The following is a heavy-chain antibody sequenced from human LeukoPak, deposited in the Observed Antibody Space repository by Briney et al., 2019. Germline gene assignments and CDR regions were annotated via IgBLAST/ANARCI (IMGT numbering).Heavy chain of an antibody. J-gene: IGHJ4*02. CDR1: GGSISSGSYY. V-gene: IGHV4-61*10. Sequence: SETLSLTCTVSGGSISSGSYYWSWIRQPAGKGLEWIGYIDSETTHYNPSLKSRVTISVDRSKNQFSLRLASVTAADTAVYYCARLVGSYIRYPDYWGQGTLVTVSS. CDR2: IDSETT. CDR3: ARLVGSYIRYPDY. D-gene: IGHD3-9*01.